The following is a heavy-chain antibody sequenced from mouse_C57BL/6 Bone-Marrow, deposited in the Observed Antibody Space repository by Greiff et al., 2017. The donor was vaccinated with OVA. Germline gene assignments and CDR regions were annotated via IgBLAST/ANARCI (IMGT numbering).Heavy chain of an antibody. D-gene: IGHD1-1*01. V-gene: IGHV14-4*01. CDR2: IDPENGDT. J-gene: IGHJ3*01. CDR1: GFTIKDDY. CDR3: TSFITTVVAPSY. Sequence: EVQLQQSGAELVRPGASVKLSCTASGFTIKDDYMHWVKQRPEQGLEWIGWIDPENGDTEYASKFQGKATITADTSSNTAYLQLSSLTSEDTAVYYCTSFITTVVAPSYWGQGTLVTVSA.